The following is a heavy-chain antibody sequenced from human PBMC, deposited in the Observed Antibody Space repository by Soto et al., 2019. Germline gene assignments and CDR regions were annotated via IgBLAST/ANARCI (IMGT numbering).Heavy chain of an antibody. D-gene: IGHD2-2*01. Sequence: TLSLTCTVSGGSISSYYWSWIRQPPGKGLEWIGYIYYSGSTNYNPSLKSRVTISVDTSKNQFSLKLSSVTAADTAVYYCAREWVVPAAGENLLYNWFDPWGQGTLVTVSS. CDR3: AREWVVPAAGENLLYNWFDP. J-gene: IGHJ5*02. V-gene: IGHV4-59*12. CDR2: IYYSGST. CDR1: GGSISSYY.